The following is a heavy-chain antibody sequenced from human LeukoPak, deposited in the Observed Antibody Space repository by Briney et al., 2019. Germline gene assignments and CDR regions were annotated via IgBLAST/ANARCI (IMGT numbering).Heavy chain of an antibody. Sequence: PGGSLRLSCTASGFTFSSYWMSWVRQAPGKGLEWVANIKQDGSEKYYVDSVKGRFTISRDNAKNSLYLQMNNLRVEDTAVYYCARGHYYFDYWGQGTLVTVSS. J-gene: IGHJ4*02. CDR2: IKQDGSEK. V-gene: IGHV3-7*04. CDR1: GFTFSSYW. CDR3: ARGHYYFDY.